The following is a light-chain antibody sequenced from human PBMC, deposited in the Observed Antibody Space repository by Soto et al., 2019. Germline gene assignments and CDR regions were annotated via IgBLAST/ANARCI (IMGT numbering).Light chain of an antibody. Sequence: DIQMTQSPSSLSASVGDRVTITCRASQSISSYLNWYQQKPGKAPKLLIYAASSLKSGVPSRFSGSGSGTDFTLTISSLQPEDFATYYCQQSYSTLYTFGQGNKLEIK. CDR3: QQSYSTLYT. V-gene: IGKV1-39*01. J-gene: IGKJ2*01. CDR2: AAS. CDR1: QSISSY.